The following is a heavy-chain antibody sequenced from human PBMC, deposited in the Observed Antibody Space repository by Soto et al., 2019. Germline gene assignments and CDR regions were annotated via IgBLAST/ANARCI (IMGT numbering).Heavy chain of an antibody. CDR3: ARAYDILTGYFPGFDP. CDR2: IYYSGST. Sequence: SETLSLTCTVSGGSISSYYWSWILQPPGKGLEWIGYIYYSGSTNYNPSLKSRVTISVDTSKNQFSLKLSSVTAADTAVYYCARAYDILTGYFPGFDPWGQGTLVTVSS. J-gene: IGHJ5*02. D-gene: IGHD3-9*01. V-gene: IGHV4-59*01. CDR1: GGSISSYY.